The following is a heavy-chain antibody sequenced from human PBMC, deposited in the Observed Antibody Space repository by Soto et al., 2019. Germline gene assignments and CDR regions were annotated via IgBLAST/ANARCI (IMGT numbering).Heavy chain of an antibody. CDR1: GYTFTSYD. D-gene: IGHD1-26*01. Sequence: QVKLVQSGAEVKKPGASVKVSCKASGYTFTSYDINWVRQATGQGPEWMGWMSPNSGNTGYAQKFQGRVTMTRDTSISTAYMELTSLTSEDTAVYYCSREEWELRHWGQGTLVTVSS. J-gene: IGHJ4*02. V-gene: IGHV1-8*01. CDR2: MSPNSGNT. CDR3: SREEWELRH.